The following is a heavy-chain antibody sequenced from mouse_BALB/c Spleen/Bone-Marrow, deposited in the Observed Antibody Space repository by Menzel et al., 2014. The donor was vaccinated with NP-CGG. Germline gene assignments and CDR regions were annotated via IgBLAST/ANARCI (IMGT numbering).Heavy chain of an antibody. J-gene: IGHJ3*01. V-gene: IGHV5-17*02. CDR3: ARGDLLRGFAY. Sequence: EVMLVESGGGLVQPGGSRKLSCAASGFTFSSFGMHWVRQAPEKGLEWVAYISRGSSTIYYADTVKGRFTISRDNPKNTLFLQMTSLRSEDTAMYYCARGDLLRGFAYWGQGTLVTVSA. CDR1: GFTFSSFG. D-gene: IGHD1-1*01. CDR2: ISRGSSTI.